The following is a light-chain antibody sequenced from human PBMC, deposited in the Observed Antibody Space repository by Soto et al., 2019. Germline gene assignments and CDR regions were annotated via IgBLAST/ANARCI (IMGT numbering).Light chain of an antibody. CDR3: QQRSNWPPIT. J-gene: IGKJ5*01. Sequence: EIVLTQSPVTLSLSPGARAPLSCRASQSVSSYLAWYQQKPGQAPRLLIYDASNRATGIPARFSGGGSGTDFTLTIDNLEPEDFAIYYCQQRSNWPPITFGQGTRLEI. CDR1: QSVSSY. CDR2: DAS. V-gene: IGKV3-11*01.